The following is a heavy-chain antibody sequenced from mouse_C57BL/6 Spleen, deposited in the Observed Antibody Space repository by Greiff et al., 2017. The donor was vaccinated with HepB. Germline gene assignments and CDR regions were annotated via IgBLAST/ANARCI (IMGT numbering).Heavy chain of an antibody. CDR2: IYPGDGDT. D-gene: IGHD2-3*01. CDR3: ARSDDGYYSYAMDY. CDR1: GYAFSSSW. Sequence: VQLQQSGPELVKPGASVKISCKASGYAFSSSWMNWVKQRPGKGLEWIGRIYPGDGDTNYNGKFKGKATLTADKSYSTAYMQLSSLTSEDSAVYFCARSDDGYYSYAMDYWGQGTSVTVSS. V-gene: IGHV1-82*01. J-gene: IGHJ4*01.